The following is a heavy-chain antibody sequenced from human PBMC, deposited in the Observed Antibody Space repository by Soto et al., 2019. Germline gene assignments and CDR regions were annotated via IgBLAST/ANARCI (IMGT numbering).Heavy chain of an antibody. J-gene: IGHJ4*02. CDR2: IYYSGST. D-gene: IGHD6-19*01. CDR1: GGSISSSSYY. Sequence: TSETLSLTCTVSGGSISSSSYYWGWIRQPPGKGLEWIGSIYYSGSTYYNPSLKSRVTISVDTSKNQFSLKLSSVTAADTAVYYCARPVDTVGYFYYWSQGTLVTVS. V-gene: IGHV4-39*01. CDR3: ARPVDTVGYFYY.